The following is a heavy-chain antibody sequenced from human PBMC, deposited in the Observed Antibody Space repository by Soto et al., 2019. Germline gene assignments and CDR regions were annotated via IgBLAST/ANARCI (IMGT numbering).Heavy chain of an antibody. CDR2: IHPNSGDT. CDR3: ASDLSRQTWTWFDP. CDR1: GYTFTDHY. Sequence: QVQLVQSGAEVKEPGASVKVSCRTSGYTFTDHYINWVRQAPGQGPEYMGWIHPNSGDTKYTQRFQGRVTMTRDTSSSTSYMELRRLTSHDTGVYYCASDLSRQTWTWFDPWGQGTLVTVSS. V-gene: IGHV1-2*02. J-gene: IGHJ5*02. D-gene: IGHD5-12*01.